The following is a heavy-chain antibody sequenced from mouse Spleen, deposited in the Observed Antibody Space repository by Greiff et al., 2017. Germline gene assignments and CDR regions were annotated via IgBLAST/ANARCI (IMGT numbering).Heavy chain of an antibody. D-gene: IGHD2-3*01. CDR1: GFSFNTYA. J-gene: IGHJ3*01. Sequence: EVQGVESGGGLVQPKGSLKLSCAASGFSFNTYAMNWVRQAPGKGLEWVARIRSKSNNYATYYADSVKDRFTISRDDSESMLYLQMNNLKTEDTAMYYCVRHDGYSSFAYWGQGTLVTVSA. CDR3: VRHDGYSSFAY. CDR2: IRSKSNNYAT. V-gene: IGHV10-1*01.